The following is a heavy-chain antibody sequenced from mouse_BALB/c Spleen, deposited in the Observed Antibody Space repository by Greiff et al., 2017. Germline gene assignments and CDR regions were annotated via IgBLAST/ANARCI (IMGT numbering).Heavy chain of an antibody. CDR2: ISYSGST. CDR1: GYSITSDYA. D-gene: IGHD2-2*01. V-gene: IGHV3-2*02. CDR3: ARGYGYDFDY. Sequence: EVQLQQSGPGLVKPSQSLSLTCTVTGYSITSDYAWNWIRQFPGNKLEWMGYISYSGSTSYNPSLKSRISITRDTSKNQFFLQLNSVTTEDTATYYCARGYGYDFDYWGQGTTLTVSS. J-gene: IGHJ2*01.